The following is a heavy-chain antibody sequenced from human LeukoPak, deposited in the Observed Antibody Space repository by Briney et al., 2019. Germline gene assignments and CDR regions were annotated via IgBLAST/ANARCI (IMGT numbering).Heavy chain of an antibody. V-gene: IGHV1-2*02. CDR1: GYTFTGYY. Sequence: GASVKVSCKASGYTFTGYYMHWVRQAPGQGLEWMGWINPNSGGTNYAQKFQGRVTMTRDTSISTAYMELSRPRSDDTAVYYCARIKWGLRFAYDAFDILGQGTMVTVSS. CDR2: INPNSGGT. J-gene: IGHJ3*02. D-gene: IGHD5-12*01. CDR3: ARIKWGLRFAYDAFDI.